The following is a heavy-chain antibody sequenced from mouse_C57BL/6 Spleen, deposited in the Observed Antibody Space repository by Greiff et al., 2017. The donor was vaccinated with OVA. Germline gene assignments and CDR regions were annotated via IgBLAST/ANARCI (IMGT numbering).Heavy chain of an antibody. V-gene: IGHV1-52*01. J-gene: IGHJ3*01. CDR3: ARGSGYGGFAY. CDR1: GYTFTSDW. CDR2: IDPSDSET. D-gene: IGHD1-2*01. Sequence: VQLQQPGAELVRPGSSVKLSCKASGYTFTSDWMHWVKQRPIQGLEWIGNIDPSDSETHYNQKFKDKATLTVDKSSSTAYMQLSSLTSGDSAVYYCARGSGYGGFAYWGQGTLVTVSA.